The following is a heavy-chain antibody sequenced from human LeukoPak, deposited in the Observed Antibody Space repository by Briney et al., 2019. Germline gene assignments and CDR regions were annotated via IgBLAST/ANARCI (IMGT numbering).Heavy chain of an antibody. CDR2: ISYDGSSG. CDR1: GFTFSIYG. CDR3: AKSPVTTGLDF. D-gene: IGHD1/OR15-1a*01. Sequence: GRSLRLSCAASGFTFSIYGMHWVRQAPGKGLEWVAVISYDGSSGYYADSVKGRFTISRDNSRNTLYLQMNSLRAEDTAVYYCAKSPVTTGLDFWGQGTLVTVSS. V-gene: IGHV3-30*18. J-gene: IGHJ4*02.